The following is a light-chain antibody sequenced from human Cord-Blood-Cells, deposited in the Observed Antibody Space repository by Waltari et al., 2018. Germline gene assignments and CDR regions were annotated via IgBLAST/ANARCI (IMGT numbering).Light chain of an antibody. Sequence: DIQMTQSPSSLSASVVDRVTITCQASKDISNYFNWYQQKPGKAPKLLIYDASNLETGVPSRFSGSGSGTDFTFTISSLQPEDIATYYCQQYDNLPPFTFGQGTKLEIK. CDR2: DAS. J-gene: IGKJ2*01. V-gene: IGKV1-33*01. CDR1: KDISNY. CDR3: QQYDNLPPFT.